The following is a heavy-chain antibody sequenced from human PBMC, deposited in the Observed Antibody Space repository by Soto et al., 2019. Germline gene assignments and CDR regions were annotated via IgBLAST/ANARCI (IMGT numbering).Heavy chain of an antibody. CDR2: ISGTGATR. J-gene: IGHJ3*02. CDR3: ATAIGEAYLGNDAFDI. Sequence: GGSLRLSCAASRFSIRDYYVSWIRQAPGRGLEWVSYISGTGATRYYADSVRGRFTTSRDDAKNSLYLQMNSLRAEDTAVYYCATAIGEAYLGNDAFDIWGQGTMVTVSS. CDR1: RFSIRDYY. V-gene: IGHV3-11*01. D-gene: IGHD3-10*01.